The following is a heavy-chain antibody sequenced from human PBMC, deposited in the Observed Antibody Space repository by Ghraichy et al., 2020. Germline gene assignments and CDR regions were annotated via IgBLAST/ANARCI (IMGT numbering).Heavy chain of an antibody. D-gene: IGHD3-22*01. V-gene: IGHV4-31*03. CDR2: IYYSGST. CDR1: GGSISSGGYY. J-gene: IGHJ6*02. CDR3: ARTYDSSGYYPGSYYYYYGMDV. Sequence: LNISCTVSGGSISSGGYYWSWIRQHPGKGLEWIGYIYYSGSTYYNPSLKSRVTISVDTSKNQFSLKLSSVTAADTAVYYCARTYDSSGYYPGSYYYYYGMDVWGQGTTVTVSS.